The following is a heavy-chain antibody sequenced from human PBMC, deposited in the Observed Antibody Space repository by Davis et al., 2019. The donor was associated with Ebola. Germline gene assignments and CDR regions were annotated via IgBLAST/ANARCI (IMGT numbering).Heavy chain of an antibody. Sequence: PSETLSLTCTVSGGSISSYYWSWIRQPPGKGLEWIGYIYYSGSTNYNPSLKSRVTISVDTSKNQFSLKLSSVTAADTAVYYCARRSSGWYAPMGYYFDYWGQGTLVTVSS. CDR2: IYYSGST. J-gene: IGHJ4*02. D-gene: IGHD6-19*01. CDR1: GGSISSYY. V-gene: IGHV4-59*08. CDR3: ARRSSGWYAPMGYYFDY.